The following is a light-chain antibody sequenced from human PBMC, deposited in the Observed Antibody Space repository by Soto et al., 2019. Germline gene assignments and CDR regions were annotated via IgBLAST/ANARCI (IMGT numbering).Light chain of an antibody. CDR3: HSRA. Sequence: DIQMPQSPSTLSASVGAPATISCRASQSISRWLAWYQQTPGKAPNLLIYKASSLEGGVPSRFSGSGSGTDFTLTISRLQPDDFATYFCHSRAFGQGTRLEIK. CDR2: KAS. CDR1: QSISRW. V-gene: IGKV1-5*03. J-gene: IGKJ5*01.